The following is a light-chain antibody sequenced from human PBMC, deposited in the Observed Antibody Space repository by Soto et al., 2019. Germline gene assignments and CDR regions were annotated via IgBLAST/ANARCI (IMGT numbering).Light chain of an antibody. V-gene: IGKV1-39*01. CDR1: HYISNS. Sequence: DIQMTQSPSSLSASVGDRVTITCRTSHYISNSLNWYQQKPGKAPKLLIFSASSLPSGVPLRFSGSGSGTDVTLSISSLQPEDFGTYFCQQSHTSRYSFGQGTKLEV. CDR2: SAS. CDR3: QQSHTSRYS. J-gene: IGKJ2*03.